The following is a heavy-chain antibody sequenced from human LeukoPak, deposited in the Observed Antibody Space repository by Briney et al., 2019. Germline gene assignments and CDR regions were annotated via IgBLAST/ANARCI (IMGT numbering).Heavy chain of an antibody. CDR3: ARDRETTWRYDLPGY. CDR1: GYTFTNYY. D-gene: IGHD4-11*01. Sequence: ASVKVSCKASGYTFTNYYMHWVRQAPGQGLEWLGIINPSGATTSYAQNFQGRVTMTRDMSTSTVYLELSSLRSEDTAVYYCARDRETTWRYDLPGYWGQGTLVTVSS. J-gene: IGHJ4*02. CDR2: INPSGATT. V-gene: IGHV1-46*01.